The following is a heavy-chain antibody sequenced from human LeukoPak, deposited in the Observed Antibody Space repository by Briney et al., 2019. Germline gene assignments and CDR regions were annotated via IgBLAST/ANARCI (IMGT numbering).Heavy chain of an antibody. CDR3: ARGARAGYNLEPFDY. CDR2: IYYSGRT. V-gene: IGHV4-59*08. CDR1: GAPMNRYY. D-gene: IGHD5-24*01. J-gene: IGHJ4*02. Sequence: KPSETLSLTCPVSGAPMNRYYWSWIRQPPGKGLEWIGYIYYSGRTKYNPSLKSRVTISVDTSKNQFSLKLSSVAAADTGVYYCARGARAGYNLEPFDYWGQGTLVTVSS.